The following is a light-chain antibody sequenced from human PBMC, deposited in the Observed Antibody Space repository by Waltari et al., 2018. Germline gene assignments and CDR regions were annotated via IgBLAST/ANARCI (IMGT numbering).Light chain of an antibody. Sequence: EIVMTQSPATLSVSPGERATLSCRASQSVSSKLLWYQQKPGQPPRLLIYVASTRATDIPARFSGSGSGTEFTLTISGLQSEDFAVYYCQQYNNWPPWTFGQGTKVEIK. J-gene: IGKJ1*01. V-gene: IGKV3-15*01. CDR3: QQYNNWPPWT. CDR2: VAS. CDR1: QSVSSK.